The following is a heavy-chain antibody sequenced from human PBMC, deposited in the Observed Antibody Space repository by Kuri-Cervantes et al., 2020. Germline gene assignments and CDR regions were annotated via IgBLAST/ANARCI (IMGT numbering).Heavy chain of an antibody. CDR1: GFTFSSYS. V-gene: IGHV3-48*04. CDR3: VRVRSGGAFDI. Sequence: GESLKISCAASGFTFSSYSMNWIRQAPGKGLEWVSYISSSGSTIYYADSVKGRFTISRDNAKNSLYLQMNSLRAEDTAVYYCVRVRSGGAFDIWGQGTMVTVSS. D-gene: IGHD6-25*01. CDR2: ISSSGSTI. J-gene: IGHJ3*02.